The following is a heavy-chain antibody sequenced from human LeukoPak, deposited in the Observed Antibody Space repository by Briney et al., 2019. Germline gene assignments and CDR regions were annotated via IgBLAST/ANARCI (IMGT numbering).Heavy chain of an antibody. J-gene: IGHJ4*02. V-gene: IGHV1-2*02. D-gene: IGHD6-6*01. CDR2: INPNSGGT. Sequence: ASVKVSCKASGYTSTGYYMHWVRQAPGQGLEWMGWINPNSGGTNYAQKFQGRVTMTRDTSISTAYMELSRLRSDDTAVYYCARDGYSSSSPFFDYWGQGTLVTVSS. CDR3: ARDGYSSSSPFFDY. CDR1: GYTSTGYY.